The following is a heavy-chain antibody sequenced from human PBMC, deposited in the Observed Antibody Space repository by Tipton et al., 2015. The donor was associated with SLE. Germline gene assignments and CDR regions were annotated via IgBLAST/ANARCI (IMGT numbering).Heavy chain of an antibody. J-gene: IGHJ4*02. CDR2: IYHSGST. D-gene: IGHD1-26*01. V-gene: IGHV4-38-2*02. CDR1: GYSISSGYY. CDR3: AGMSYPREGYFDY. Sequence: TLSLTCTVPGYSISSGYYWGWIRQPPGKGLEWIGSIYHSGSTYYNPSLKSRVTISVDTSKNQFSLKLSSVTAADTAVYYCAGMSYPREGYFDYWGQGTLVTVSS.